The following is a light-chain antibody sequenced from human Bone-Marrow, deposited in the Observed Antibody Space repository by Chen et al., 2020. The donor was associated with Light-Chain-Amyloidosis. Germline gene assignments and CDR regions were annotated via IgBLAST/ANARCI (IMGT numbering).Light chain of an antibody. CDR3: QSADSSGTYEVI. CDR2: RDT. V-gene: IGLV3-25*03. J-gene: IGLJ2*01. Sequence: SVSVSPGQTDRITCSGDDLPTKYAYWYQQKPGQAPVLVIHRDTERPSGISERFSGSSSGTTATLTISGVQAEDEADYHCQSADSSGTYEVIFGGGTKLPVL. CDR1: DLPTKY.